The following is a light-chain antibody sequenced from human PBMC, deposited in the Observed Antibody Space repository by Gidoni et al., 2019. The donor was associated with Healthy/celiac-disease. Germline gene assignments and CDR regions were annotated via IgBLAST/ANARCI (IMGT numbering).Light chain of an antibody. CDR1: QSISSY. Sequence: DIQMTQSPSSLSASVGDRVTITCRASQSISSYLNWYQQKPGKAPKLLLYAASSLQSGVPSRFSGIGSGTDFTLTISSLQPVDFATYYCQQSYSTLWTFXQXTKVEIK. CDR2: AAS. CDR3: QQSYSTLWT. V-gene: IGKV1-39*01. J-gene: IGKJ1*01.